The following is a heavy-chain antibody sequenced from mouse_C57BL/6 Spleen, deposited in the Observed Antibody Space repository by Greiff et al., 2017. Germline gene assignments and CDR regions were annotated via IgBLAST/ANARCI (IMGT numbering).Heavy chain of an antibody. J-gene: IGHJ3*01. D-gene: IGHD2-1*01. CDR1: GYTFTGYW. CDR3: ARIYYGNYAWFAD. CDR2: ILPGSGST. Sequence: QVQLLQSGAELMKPGASVKLSCTATGYTFTGYWIEWVKQRPGHGLEWIGEILPGSGSTNYNEKVKGKATFTADTSSNTAYMQLSSLTAEDPAIYYCARIYYGNYAWFADGGQGTLVTFSA. V-gene: IGHV1-9*01.